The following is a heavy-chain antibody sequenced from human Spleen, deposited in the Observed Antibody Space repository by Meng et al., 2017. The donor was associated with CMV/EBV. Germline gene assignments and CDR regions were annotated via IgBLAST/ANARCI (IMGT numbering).Heavy chain of an antibody. CDR2: MNPNSGNT. V-gene: IGHV1-8*03. D-gene: IGHD1-26*01. CDR3: ARPYSGSYFGY. CDR1: GYTFTSYG. J-gene: IGHJ4*02. Sequence: ASVKVSCKASGYTFTSYGISWVRQATGQGLEWMGWMNPNSGNTGYAQKFQGRVTITRNTSISTAYMELSSLRSEDTAVYYCARPYSGSYFGYWGQGTLVTVSS.